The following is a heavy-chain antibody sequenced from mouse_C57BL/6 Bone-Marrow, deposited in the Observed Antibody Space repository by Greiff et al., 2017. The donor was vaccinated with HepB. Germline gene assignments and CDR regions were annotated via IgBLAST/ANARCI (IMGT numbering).Heavy chain of an antibody. CDR2: IDPENGDT. Sequence: ESGAELVRPVASVKLSCTASGFNIKDDYMHWVKQRPEQGLEWIGWIDPENGDTEYASKFQGKATITADTSSNTAYLQLSSLTSEDTAVYYCTTGAFYYYGSSYDWYFDVWGTGTTVTVSS. D-gene: IGHD1-1*01. J-gene: IGHJ1*03. CDR1: GFNIKDDY. V-gene: IGHV14-4*01. CDR3: TTGAFYYYGSSYDWYFDV.